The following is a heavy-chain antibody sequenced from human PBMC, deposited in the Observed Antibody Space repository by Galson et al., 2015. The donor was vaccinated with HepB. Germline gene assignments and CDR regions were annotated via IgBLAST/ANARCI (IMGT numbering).Heavy chain of an antibody. CDR3: ARNVYYDTSGYYYKPGWIDP. Sequence: CAISGDSVSSNSAAWNWIRQSPSRGLEGLGRTYYRFKWYYDYAVSVKSRITINPDISKNQFSLQLNSVTPEDTAVYYCARNVYYDTSGYYYKPGWIDPWGQGTLVTVSS. CDR2: TYYRFKWYY. V-gene: IGHV6-1*01. J-gene: IGHJ5*02. D-gene: IGHD3-22*01. CDR1: GDSVSSNSAA.